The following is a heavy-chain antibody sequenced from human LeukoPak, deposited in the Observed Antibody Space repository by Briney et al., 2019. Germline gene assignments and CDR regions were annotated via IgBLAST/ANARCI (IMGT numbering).Heavy chain of an antibody. CDR1: GGSFSGYY. CDR3: ARRPNKDYYDSSGYDY. Sequence: PSETLSLTCAVYGGSFSGYYWSWIRQPPGKGLEWIGEINHSGSTNYNPSLKSRVTISVDTSKNQFSLKLSSVTAADTAVYYCARRPNKDYYDSSGYDYWGQGTLVTVSS. J-gene: IGHJ4*02. D-gene: IGHD3-22*01. V-gene: IGHV4-34*01. CDR2: INHSGST.